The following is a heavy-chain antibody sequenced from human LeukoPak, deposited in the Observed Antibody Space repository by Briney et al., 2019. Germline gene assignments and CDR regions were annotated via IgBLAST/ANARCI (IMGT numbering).Heavy chain of an antibody. CDR1: GFTFSSYA. CDR3: AKGKVVPATIYDY. D-gene: IGHD2-2*02. Sequence: GGPLRLSCAASGFTFSSYAMSWVRQAPGKGLEWVSGFSGGDGSTSYADSVKGRFTISRDSSKNTLYLQMNSLRAEDTAVYYCAKGKVVPATIYDYWGQGTLVTVSS. CDR2: FSGGDGST. V-gene: IGHV3-23*01. J-gene: IGHJ4*02.